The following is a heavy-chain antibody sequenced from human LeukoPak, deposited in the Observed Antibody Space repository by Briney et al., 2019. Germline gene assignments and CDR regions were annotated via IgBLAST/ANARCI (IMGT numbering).Heavy chain of an antibody. CDR3: TTASRGSLFYYYYGMDV. CDR1: GFTFSNAW. D-gene: IGHD5-12*01. J-gene: IGHJ6*02. Sequence: GGSLRLSCAASGFTFSNAWMSWVRQAPGKGLKWVGHIKSKTDGGATEYAAPVKGRLTISRDDSKNTLFLQMNSLKTEDTAVYYCTTASRGSLFYYYYGMDVWGQGTTVTVSS. CDR2: IKSKTDGGAT. V-gene: IGHV3-15*01.